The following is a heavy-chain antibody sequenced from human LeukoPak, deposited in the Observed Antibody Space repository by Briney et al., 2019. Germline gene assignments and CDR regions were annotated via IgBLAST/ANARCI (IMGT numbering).Heavy chain of an antibody. CDR1: GGSISSYY. CDR2: IYTSGST. J-gene: IGHJ4*02. D-gene: IGHD3-22*01. Sequence: PPETLSLTCTVSGGSISSYYWSWIRQPAGKGLEWIGRIYTSGSTNYNPSLKSRVTISVDKSKNQFSLKLNSVTAADTAVYYCARGRDSSGYYLYYFDYWGQGTLVTVSS. V-gene: IGHV4-4*07. CDR3: ARGRDSSGYYLYYFDY.